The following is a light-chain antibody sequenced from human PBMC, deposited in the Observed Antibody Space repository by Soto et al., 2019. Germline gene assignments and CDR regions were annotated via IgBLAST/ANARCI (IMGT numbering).Light chain of an antibody. CDR1: QSISSW. V-gene: IGKV1-5*03. J-gene: IGKJ4*01. CDR2: KAS. Sequence: DIQMTQSPSTLSASVGDRVTITCRASQSISSWLAWYQQKPGKAPKLLIYKASSLESGVPSRFSGSGSGTEFTLTISSLQPDDLATYYCQQYNSYSAVGGGTKVESK. CDR3: QQYNSYSA.